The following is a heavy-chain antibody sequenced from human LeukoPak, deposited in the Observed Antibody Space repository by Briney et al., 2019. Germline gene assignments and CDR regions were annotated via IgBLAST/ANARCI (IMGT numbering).Heavy chain of an antibody. V-gene: IGHV3-7*01. CDR1: GFSFSTSW. Sequence: GGSLRLSCTASGFSFSTSWMSWVRQTPGKGLEWVANIKKDGSEEYYVDSVKTRFTISRDNAKNSLYLQLNSLIVEDTAVYYWARLSTSVPPGDNWGQRNLVTVSS. D-gene: IGHD2-2*01. CDR3: ARLSTSVPPGDN. J-gene: IGHJ4*02. CDR2: IKKDGSEE.